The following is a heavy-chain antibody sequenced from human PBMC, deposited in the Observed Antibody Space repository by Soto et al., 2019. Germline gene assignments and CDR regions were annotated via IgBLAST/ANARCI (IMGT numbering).Heavy chain of an antibody. V-gene: IGHV3-30*03. D-gene: IGHD2-21*02. J-gene: IGHJ6*02. CDR1: GLTFNTSG. CDR3: ATKARVTTYLSYGMDV. Sequence: PGGSLRLSCEVSGLTFNTSGMHWVRQAPGKGLEWLAVISYDGATQYYGDTVKGRFTISRDNSKNTLFLHMGRLRAEDTAMYYCATKARVTTYLSYGMDVWGLGTTVTVSS. CDR2: ISYDGATQ.